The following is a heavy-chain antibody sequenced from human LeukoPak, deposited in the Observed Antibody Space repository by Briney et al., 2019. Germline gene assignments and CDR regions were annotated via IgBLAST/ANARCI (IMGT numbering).Heavy chain of an antibody. V-gene: IGHV1-2*02. CDR3: ARDRWYCSSTSCYARYYYYYMDV. J-gene: IGHJ6*03. CDR2: INPNSGGT. CDR1: VYTFTGYY. Sequence: ASVKVSCKASVYTFTGYYMHWVRQAPGQGLEWMGWINPNSGGTNYAQKFQGRVTMTRDTSISTAYMELSRLRSDDTAVYYCARDRWYCSSTSCYARYYYYYMDVWGKGTTVTVSS. D-gene: IGHD2-2*01.